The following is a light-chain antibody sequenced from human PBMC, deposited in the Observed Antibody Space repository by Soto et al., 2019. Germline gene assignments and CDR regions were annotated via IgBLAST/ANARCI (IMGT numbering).Light chain of an antibody. CDR1: QSFRGL. CDR2: DAY. CDR3: QQRHMWPIT. Sequence: EVVLTQSPVTLSLSPEERATLSCRASQSFRGLLAWYQQKPGQAPRLLIYDAYNRATGIPPRFSGSGSGTDFTLTISSLEPEDSAVYYCQQRHMWPITFGQGTRLEI. J-gene: IGKJ5*01. V-gene: IGKV3-11*01.